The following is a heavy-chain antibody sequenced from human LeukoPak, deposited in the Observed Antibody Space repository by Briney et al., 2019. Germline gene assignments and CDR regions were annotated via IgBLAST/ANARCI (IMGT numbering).Heavy chain of an antibody. CDR2: IIPIFGTA. J-gene: IGHJ4*02. D-gene: IGHD5-24*01. Sequence: ASVKVSCKASGGTFSSYAISWVRQAPGQGLEWMGGIIPIFGTANYAQKFQGRVTITADESTSTAYMELSSLRSEDTAVYYCARDFHGYNYYDYWGQGTLVTVSS. CDR1: GGTFSSYA. V-gene: IGHV1-69*13. CDR3: ARDFHGYNYYDY.